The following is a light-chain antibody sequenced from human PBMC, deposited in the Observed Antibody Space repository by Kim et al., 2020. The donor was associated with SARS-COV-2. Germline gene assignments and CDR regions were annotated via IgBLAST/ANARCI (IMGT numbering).Light chain of an antibody. Sequence: QSVLTQPPSASGTPGQRVTISCSGSSSNIGPNSVNWYQQVPGTAAKLLIYKTDQRPSGVPDRFSGSKSGTSASLAISGLQSEDEADYYCAAWDDSLNGHVVFGGGTQLTVL. CDR1: SSNIGPNS. J-gene: IGLJ2*01. CDR3: AAWDDSLNGHVV. CDR2: KTD. V-gene: IGLV1-44*01.